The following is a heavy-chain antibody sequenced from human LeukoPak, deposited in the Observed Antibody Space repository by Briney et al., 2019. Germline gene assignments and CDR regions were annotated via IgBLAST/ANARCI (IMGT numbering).Heavy chain of an antibody. Sequence: PSETLSLTCTVSGGSISSYYWSWIRQPAGKGLEWIGRIYTSGSTNYNPSLTSRVTMSVDTSKNQFSLKLSSVTAADTAVYYCARGGSGWTGDPFDYWGQGTLVTVSS. CDR3: ARGGSGWTGDPFDY. V-gene: IGHV4-4*07. CDR2: IYTSGST. D-gene: IGHD6-19*01. J-gene: IGHJ4*02. CDR1: GGSISSYY.